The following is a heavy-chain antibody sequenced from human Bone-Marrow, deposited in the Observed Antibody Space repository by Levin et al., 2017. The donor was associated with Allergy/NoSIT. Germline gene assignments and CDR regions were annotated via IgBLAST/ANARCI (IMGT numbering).Heavy chain of an antibody. D-gene: IGHD3-9*01. V-gene: IGHV3-53*01. Sequence: GGSLRLSCAASGFSVSTNYMNWIRQAPGKGLEWVSVIFGDGTIYYADSVMGRFTVSRDNSKNTLYLQMNSLRAEDTAVYYCARGLTQGETPFFDYWGQGTLVTVSS. CDR3: ARGLTQGETPFFDY. CDR1: GFSVSTNY. J-gene: IGHJ4*02. CDR2: IFGDGTI.